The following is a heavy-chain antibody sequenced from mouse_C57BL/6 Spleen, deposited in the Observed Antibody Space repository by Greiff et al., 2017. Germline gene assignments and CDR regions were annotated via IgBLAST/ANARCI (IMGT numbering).Heavy chain of an antibody. J-gene: IGHJ2*01. Sequence: EVQLVESGGGLVKPGGSLKLSCAASGFTFSSYTMSWVRQTPEKRLEWVATISGGGGNTYYPDSVKGRFTISRDNAKNTLYLQMSSLRSEDTALYYCARHKFYYDASYYFDYWGQGTTLTVSA. CDR3: ARHKFYYDASYYFDY. CDR1: GFTFSSYT. V-gene: IGHV5-9*01. CDR2: ISGGGGNT. D-gene: IGHD1-1*01.